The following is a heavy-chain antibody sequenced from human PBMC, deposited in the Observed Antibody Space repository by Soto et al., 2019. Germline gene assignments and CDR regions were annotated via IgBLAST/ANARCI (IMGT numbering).Heavy chain of an antibody. CDR2: IIPIFGTA. Sequence: QVQLVQSGAEVKKPGSSVKVSCKASGGTFSSYAISWVRQAPGQGLEWMGGIIPIFGTANYAQKFQGRVTITADESTSTGCMGLSSLRSEDTAVYYCARGGNWNLGYDYGMDVWSQGTTVTVSS. CDR3: ARGGNWNLGYDYGMDV. J-gene: IGHJ6*02. D-gene: IGHD1-1*01. CDR1: GGTFSSYA. V-gene: IGHV1-69*12.